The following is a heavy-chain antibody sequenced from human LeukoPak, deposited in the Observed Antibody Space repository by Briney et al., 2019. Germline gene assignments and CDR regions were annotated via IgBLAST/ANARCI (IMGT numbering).Heavy chain of an antibody. V-gene: IGHV4-59*01. CDR3: ARYGKIYGDYDNYFDY. CDR1: GGSISSYY. Sequence: KPSETLSLTCTVSGGSISSYYRSWIRQPPGKGLEWIGYIYYSGSTNYNPSLKSRVTISVDTSKNQFSLKLSSVTAADTAVYYCARYGKIYGDYDNYFDYWGQGTLVTVSS. J-gene: IGHJ4*02. CDR2: IYYSGST. D-gene: IGHD4-17*01.